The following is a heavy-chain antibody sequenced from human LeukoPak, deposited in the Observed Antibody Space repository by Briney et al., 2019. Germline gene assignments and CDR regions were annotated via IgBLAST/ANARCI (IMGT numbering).Heavy chain of an antibody. Sequence: ASVKVSCKASGYTFTSYAMHWVRQAPGQRLECMGWINAGNGNTKYSQEFQGRVTITRDTSASTAYMELSGLRSEDMAVYYCARSETRFAGYYYMDVWGKGTTVTVSS. CDR2: INAGNGNT. V-gene: IGHV1-3*03. J-gene: IGHJ6*03. CDR3: ARSETRFAGYYYMDV. CDR1: GYTFTSYA. D-gene: IGHD3-16*01.